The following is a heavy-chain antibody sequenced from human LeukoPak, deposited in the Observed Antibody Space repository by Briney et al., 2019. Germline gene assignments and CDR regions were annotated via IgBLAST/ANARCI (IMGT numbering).Heavy chain of an antibody. J-gene: IGHJ3*02. CDR1: GFTVNTNF. D-gene: IGHD1-26*01. V-gene: IGHV3-53*01. Sequence: GGSLRLSCAASGFTVNTNFMGWVRQAPGEGLEWVSTIYTNGGANYADSVKGRFSISRDNSKNTLYLQMNGLSADDTAVYYCARESGGRDKFAFDIWGQGTMVTVSS. CDR2: IYTNGGA. CDR3: ARESGGRDKFAFDI.